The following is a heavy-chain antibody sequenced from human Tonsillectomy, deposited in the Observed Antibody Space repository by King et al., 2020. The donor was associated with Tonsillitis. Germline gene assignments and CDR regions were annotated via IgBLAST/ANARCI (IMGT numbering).Heavy chain of an antibody. J-gene: IGHJ4*02. CDR1: GGSISGYY. CDR2: IFSSGST. CDR3: ARDYGSGSYYNLPLYY. Sequence: VQLQESGPGLVKPSETPSLTCTVSGGSISGYYWSWIRQPPGKGLEWLGYIFSSGSTKYNPSLKSRLTISQDTSKYQFSLKLSSVTTADTAVYYCARDYGSGSYYNLPLYYWGPGTLVTVSS. V-gene: IGHV4-59*01. D-gene: IGHD3-10*01.